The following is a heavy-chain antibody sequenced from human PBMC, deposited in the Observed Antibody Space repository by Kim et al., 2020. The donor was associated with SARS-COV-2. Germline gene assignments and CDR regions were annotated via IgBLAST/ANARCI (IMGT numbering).Heavy chain of an antibody. CDR3: ARDLGF. CDR2: IKQDGSEK. J-gene: IGHJ4*02. V-gene: IGHV3-7*01. Sequence: GGSLRLSCAASGFTFSNNWMNWVRQAPGKGLEWVANIKQDGSEKYYVDSVKGRFTISRDNAKNSLYLQMSSLRADDTAVYYCARDLGFWGQGTLVTVSS. CDR1: GFTFSNNW. D-gene: IGHD3-16*01.